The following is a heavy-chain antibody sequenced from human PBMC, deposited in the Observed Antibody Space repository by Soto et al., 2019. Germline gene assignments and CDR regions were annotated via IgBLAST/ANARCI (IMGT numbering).Heavy chain of an antibody. Sequence: QVQLVQSGAEVKKPGSSVKVSCKASGGSFKNYAITWVRQAPGQGLEWVGGIIPIFGTANYAQGFQGRLTITADESTNSAYMQLSSLRSEDTAVYYCSRDGGWLQPRKYFDYWGQGTLVTVSS. V-gene: IGHV1-69*01. D-gene: IGHD5-12*01. CDR1: GGSFKNYA. CDR3: SRDGGWLQPRKYFDY. J-gene: IGHJ4*02. CDR2: IIPIFGTA.